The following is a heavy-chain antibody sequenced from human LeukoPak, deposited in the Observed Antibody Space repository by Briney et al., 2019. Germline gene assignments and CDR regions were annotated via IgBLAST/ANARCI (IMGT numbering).Heavy chain of an antibody. V-gene: IGHV3-48*04. CDR3: ARVQLAGYSSGWYGWDWFDP. CDR1: GFTFSSYS. J-gene: IGHJ5*02. CDR2: ISSSGSTI. Sequence: PGGSLRLSCAASGFTFSSYSMNWVRQAPGKGLEWVSYISSSGSTIYYADSVKGRFTISRDNAKNSLYLQMNSLRAEDTAVYYCARVQLAGYSSGWYGWDWFDPWGQGTLVTVSS. D-gene: IGHD6-19*01.